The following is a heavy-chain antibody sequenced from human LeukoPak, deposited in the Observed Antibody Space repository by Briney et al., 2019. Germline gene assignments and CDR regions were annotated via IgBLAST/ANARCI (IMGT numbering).Heavy chain of an antibody. Sequence: SETLSLTCAVYGGSFSGYYWSWIRQPPGKGLEWIGEINHSGSTNYNPSLKSRVTISVDTSKNQFSLKLSSVTAADTAVYYCARGGYYYGSGSYLYTNWFDPWRQGTLVTVSS. CDR2: INHSGST. CDR1: GGSFSGYY. J-gene: IGHJ5*02. D-gene: IGHD3-10*01. V-gene: IGHV4-34*01. CDR3: ARGGYYYGSGSYLYTNWFDP.